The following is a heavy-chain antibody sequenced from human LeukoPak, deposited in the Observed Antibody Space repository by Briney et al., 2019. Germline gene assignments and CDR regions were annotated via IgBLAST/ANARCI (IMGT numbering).Heavy chain of an antibody. Sequence: SVKVSCKASGDTFSSYAISCVRQAPGQRLEWMGRIILIFGPANYAQKFQGRVTITTDESTSTDYMELSSLRSEDTAVYYCARDQIPAAAIPNWFDPWGRGTLVTVSS. CDR3: ARDQIPAAAIPNWFDP. CDR2: IILIFGPA. D-gene: IGHD2-2*01. V-gene: IGHV1-69*05. CDR1: GDTFSSYA. J-gene: IGHJ5*02.